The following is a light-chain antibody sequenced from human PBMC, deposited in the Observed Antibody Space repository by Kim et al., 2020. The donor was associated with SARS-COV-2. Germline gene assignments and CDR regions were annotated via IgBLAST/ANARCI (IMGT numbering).Light chain of an antibody. V-gene: IGLV6-57*01. J-gene: IGLJ2*01. CDR1: GGRIASYF. CDR2: GDQ. Sequence: GRTVNVTYTRTGGRIASYFVQWFQQRQGSSPTTEIYGDQQRPSGVPDRFSGSVDSSSNSASLTISGLKTEDGADYYCQSYDDNKWVFGGGTKLTVL. CDR3: QSYDDNKWV.